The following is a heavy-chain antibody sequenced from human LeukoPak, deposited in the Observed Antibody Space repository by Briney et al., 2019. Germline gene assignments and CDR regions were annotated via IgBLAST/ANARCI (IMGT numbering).Heavy chain of an antibody. D-gene: IGHD2-21*02. CDR2: IVVGSGNT. V-gene: IGHV1-58*02. CDR1: GFTFTSSA. J-gene: IGHJ4*02. Sequence: ASVKVSCKASGFTFTSSAMQWVRQARGQRLEWIGWIVVGSGNTNYAQKFQERVTITRDMSTSTAYMELSSLRSEDTAVYYCAAVAYCGGDCSNFDYWGQGTLVTVSS. CDR3: AAVAYCGGDCSNFDY.